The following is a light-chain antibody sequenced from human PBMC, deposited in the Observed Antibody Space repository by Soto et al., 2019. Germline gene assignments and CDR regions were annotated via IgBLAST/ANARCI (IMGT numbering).Light chain of an antibody. CDR3: QQYNNWPGT. CDR2: GAS. J-gene: IGKJ3*01. Sequence: EIVMTQSPATLSVSPGERATLSCRANQSVSSNLAWYQQKPGQAPRLLIYGASTRATGIPARFSGSGSGTEFTLTISSLQSEDFAVYYCQQYNNWPGTFGPGTKVDIK. CDR1: QSVSSN. V-gene: IGKV3-15*01.